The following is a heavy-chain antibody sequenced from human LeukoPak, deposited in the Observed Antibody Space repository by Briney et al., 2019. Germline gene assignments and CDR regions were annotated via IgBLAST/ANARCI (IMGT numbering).Heavy chain of an antibody. CDR3: ARGGPFEYSSSFSAFDI. Sequence: GGSLRLSCAASGFTFSSYAMSWVRQAPGKGLEWVSAISGSGGSTYYADSVKGRFTISRDNSKNTLYLQMNSLRAEDTAVYYCARGGPFEYSSSFSAFDIWGQGTMVTVSS. V-gene: IGHV3-23*01. D-gene: IGHD6-6*01. J-gene: IGHJ3*02. CDR2: ISGSGGST. CDR1: GFTFSSYA.